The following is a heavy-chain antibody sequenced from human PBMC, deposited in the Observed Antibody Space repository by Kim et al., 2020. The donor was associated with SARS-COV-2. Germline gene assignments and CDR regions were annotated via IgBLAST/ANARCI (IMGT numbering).Heavy chain of an antibody. D-gene: IGHD2-15*01. J-gene: IGHJ5*02. Sequence: TNYNPSIQSRVTMSIDTSKNQFSLKLSSVTAADTAVYYCARELLHNWFDPWGQGTLVTVSS. CDR3: ARELLHNWFDP. CDR2: T. V-gene: IGHV4-4*07.